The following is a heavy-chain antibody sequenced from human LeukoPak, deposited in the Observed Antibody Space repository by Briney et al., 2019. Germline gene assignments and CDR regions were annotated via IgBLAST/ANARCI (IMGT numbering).Heavy chain of an antibody. D-gene: IGHD1-26*01. CDR3: ARDRGSYYGPYYYGMDV. J-gene: IGHJ6*02. Sequence: GGSLRLSCAASGFTFSSYGMHWVRQAPGKGLEWVAVIWYDGSNKYYADSVKGRFTISRDNSKNTLYLQTNSLRAEDTAVYCCARDRGSYYGPYYYGMDVWGQGTTVTVSS. CDR2: IWYDGSNK. V-gene: IGHV3-33*01. CDR1: GFTFSSYG.